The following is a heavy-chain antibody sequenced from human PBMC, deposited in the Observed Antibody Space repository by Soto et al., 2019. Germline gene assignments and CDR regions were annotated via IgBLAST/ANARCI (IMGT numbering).Heavy chain of an antibody. J-gene: IGHJ4*02. CDR3: ARDVPPRFLEWLPRPYYFDY. CDR1: GYTFTGYG. Sequence: ASVKVSCKASGYTFTGYGISWVRQAPGQGLEWMGWISAYNGNTNYAQKLQGRVTMTTDTSTSTAYMELRSLRSDDTAVYYCARDVPPRFLEWLPRPYYFDYWGQGTLVTVSS. CDR2: ISAYNGNT. V-gene: IGHV1-18*01. D-gene: IGHD3-3*01.